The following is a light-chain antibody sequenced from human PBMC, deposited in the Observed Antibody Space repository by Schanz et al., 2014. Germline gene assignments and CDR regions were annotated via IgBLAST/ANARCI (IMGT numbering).Light chain of an antibody. V-gene: IGLV2-14*01. CDR2: DVS. J-gene: IGLJ2*01. Sequence: QSALTQPASVSGSPGQSITISCTGTSSDVGGYNYVSWYQQYPGKAPKLMIYDVSNRPSGVSSRFSGSKSGNTASLTISGLQAEDEADYYCSSYTSNNIVVFGGGTKLTVL. CDR1: SSDVGGYNY. CDR3: SSYTSNNIVV.